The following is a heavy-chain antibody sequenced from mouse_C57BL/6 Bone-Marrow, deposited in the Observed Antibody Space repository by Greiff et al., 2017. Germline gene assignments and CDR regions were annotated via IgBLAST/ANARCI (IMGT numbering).Heavy chain of an antibody. CDR3: ARCYGSLSYAMDY. V-gene: IGHV1-55*01. J-gene: IGHJ4*01. CDR1: GYTFTSYW. D-gene: IGHD1-1*01. CDR2: IYPGSGST. Sequence: QVQLQQPGAELVKPGASVKMSCKASGYTFTSYWITWVKQRPGQGLEWIGDIYPGSGSTNYNEKFKSKATLTVDTSSSTAYMQLSSPTSEDSAVYYCARCYGSLSYAMDYWGQGTSVTVSS.